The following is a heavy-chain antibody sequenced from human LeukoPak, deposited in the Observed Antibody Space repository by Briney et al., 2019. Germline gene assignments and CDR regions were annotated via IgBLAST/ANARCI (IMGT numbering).Heavy chain of an antibody. CDR2: INHSGST. J-gene: IGHJ4*02. V-gene: IGHV4-34*01. CDR3: SVVAATRAYYFDY. D-gene: IGHD2-15*01. Sequence: SETLSLTCAVYGGSFSGYYWSWIRQPPGKGLEWIGEINHSGSTNYNPSLKSRVTISVDTSKNQFSLKLSSVTAADTAVYYCSVVAATRAYYFDYWGQGTLVTVSS. CDR1: GGSFSGYY.